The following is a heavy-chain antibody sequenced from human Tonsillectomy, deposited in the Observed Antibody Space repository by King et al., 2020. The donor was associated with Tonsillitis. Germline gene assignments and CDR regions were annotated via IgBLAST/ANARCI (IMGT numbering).Heavy chain of an antibody. D-gene: IGHD3-10*01. Sequence: VQLVESGGVVVHPGGSMRLSCAASGFTFDDYAMHWVRQAPGKGLEWVSLISWDGGSTYYVDSVKGRFTISRDNSKNSLYLQMNSLRAEDTALYYCAKASAMVRGYKYLDYWGQGTLVTVSS. CDR1: GFTFDDYA. V-gene: IGHV3-43D*03. CDR3: AKASAMVRGYKYLDY. J-gene: IGHJ4*02. CDR2: ISWDGGST.